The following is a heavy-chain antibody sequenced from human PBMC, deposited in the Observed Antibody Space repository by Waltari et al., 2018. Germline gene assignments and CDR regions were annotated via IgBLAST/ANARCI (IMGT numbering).Heavy chain of an antibody. CDR3: AVRRGYSGYEDFDY. CDR2: IVVGSGNT. CDR1: GFTFTRSA. V-gene: IGHV1-58*01. D-gene: IGHD5-12*01. J-gene: IGHJ4*02. Sequence: QMQLVQSGPEVKKPGTSVKVSCKASGFTFTRSAVQWVRQSRGQRLEWIGWIVVGSGNTNYAQKFQERVTITRDMSTSTAYMELSSLRSEDTAVYYCAVRRGYSGYEDFDYWGQGTLVTVSS.